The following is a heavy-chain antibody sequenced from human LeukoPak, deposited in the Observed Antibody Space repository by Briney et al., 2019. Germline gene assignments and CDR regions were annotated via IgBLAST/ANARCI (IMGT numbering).Heavy chain of an antibody. V-gene: IGHV1-46*01. Sequence: ASVKVSCKASGYTFTGYYMHWVRQAPGQGLEWMGIINPSGGSTSYAQKFQGRVTITRNTSISTAYMELSSLRSEDTAVYYCAREAPKYGSGRDYYYYMDVWGKGTTVTVSS. D-gene: IGHD6-25*01. CDR1: GYTFTGYY. CDR3: AREAPKYGSGRDYYYYMDV. CDR2: INPSGGST. J-gene: IGHJ6*03.